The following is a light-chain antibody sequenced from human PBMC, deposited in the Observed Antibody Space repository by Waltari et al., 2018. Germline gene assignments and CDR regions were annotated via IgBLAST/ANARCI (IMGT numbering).Light chain of an antibody. CDR1: SSKLGNDS. CDR3: GTWDSSLSGAV. Sequence: SVFTYPPPGPAAPGHRVTTSCPERSSKLGNDSVSWYRQFPGTAPKLHSHEHTARPSGIPGRFSGSKSGTSATLDITGLQAGDEADYYCGTWDSSLSGAVFGGGTHLTVL. V-gene: IGLV1-51*02. J-gene: IGLJ7*01. CDR2: EHT.